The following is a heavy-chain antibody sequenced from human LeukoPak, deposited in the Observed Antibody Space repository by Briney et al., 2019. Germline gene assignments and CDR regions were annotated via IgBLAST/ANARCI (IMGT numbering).Heavy chain of an antibody. CDR2: IYHSGST. CDR3: ARDSGIAATDY. Sequence: SETLSLTCTVSGYSISSGYYWGWIRQPPGKGLEWIGSIYHSGSTYYNPSLKSRVTISVDTSKNQFSLKLGSVTAADTAVYYCARDSGIAATDYWGQGTLVTVSS. V-gene: IGHV4-38-2*02. J-gene: IGHJ4*02. CDR1: GYSISSGYY. D-gene: IGHD6-13*01.